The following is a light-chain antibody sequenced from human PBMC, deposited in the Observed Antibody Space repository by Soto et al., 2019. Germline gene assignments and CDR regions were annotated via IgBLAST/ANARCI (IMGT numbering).Light chain of an antibody. CDR2: GAS. Sequence: EIVLTQSPGTLSLSPGERATLSCRASQSLSSSYLAWYQQKPGQAPRLLIYGASNRATAIPDRFSGSGSGTDFTLTISRLEPEDFAVYYCQQYDDSPGTFGQGTKVDIK. V-gene: IGKV3-20*01. CDR3: QQYDDSPGT. J-gene: IGKJ1*01. CDR1: QSLSSSY.